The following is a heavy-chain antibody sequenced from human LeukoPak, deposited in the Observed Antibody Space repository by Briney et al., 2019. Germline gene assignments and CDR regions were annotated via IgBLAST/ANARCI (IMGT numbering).Heavy chain of an antibody. CDR3: ASRAVVPYAFDI. V-gene: IGHV4-34*01. CDR2: INHSGST. CDR1: GGSFSGYY. Sequence: SETLSLTCAVYGGSFSGYYWSWIRQPPGKGLEWIGEINHSGSTNYNPSLKSRVTISVDTSKNQFSLKLSSVTAADTAVYYCASRAVVPYAFDIWGQGTMVTVSS. D-gene: IGHD2-15*01. J-gene: IGHJ3*02.